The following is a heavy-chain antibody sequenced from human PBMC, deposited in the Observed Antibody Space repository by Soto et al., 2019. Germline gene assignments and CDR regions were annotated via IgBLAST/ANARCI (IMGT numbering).Heavy chain of an antibody. V-gene: IGHV2-5*02. CDR1: GFSLSTRGVG. D-gene: IGHD3-16*01. CDR3: AHRRRGSYFDY. CDR2: IYWDDDK. J-gene: IGHJ4*02. Sequence: QITLKESGPTLVKPTQTLTLTCTFSGFSLSTRGVGVGWIRQPPGKALEWLALIYWDDDKRYSPSLKSRLTITKNTAKNQVVPTMTIRDPGDTATYHYAHRRRGSYFDYWGQGTLVTVSS.